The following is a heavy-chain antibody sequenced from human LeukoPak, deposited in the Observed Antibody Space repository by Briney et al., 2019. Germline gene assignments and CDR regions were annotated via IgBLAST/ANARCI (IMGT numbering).Heavy chain of an antibody. CDR2: ISSNGGST. Sequence: GGSLRLSCAASGFTLSSYAMHWVRQAPGEGLEYVSAISSNGGSTYYANPVKGRFTISRENSKNTLYLQMGSLRAEDMAVYYCARDVDYDGSGMDVWGKGTTVTVSS. D-gene: IGHD3-22*01. J-gene: IGHJ6*04. CDR1: GFTLSSYA. CDR3: ARDVDYDGSGMDV. V-gene: IGHV3-64*01.